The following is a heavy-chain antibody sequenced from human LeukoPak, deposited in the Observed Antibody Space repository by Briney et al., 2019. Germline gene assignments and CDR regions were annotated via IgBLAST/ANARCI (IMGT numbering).Heavy chain of an antibody. J-gene: IGHJ4*02. V-gene: IGHV4-31*03. CDR3: ARVSGTAAGTFDY. D-gene: IGHD6-13*01. Sequence: SETLSLTCTVSGGSISSGGYYWSWIRQHPGKGLEWIGYIYYSGSTYYNPSLKSRVTISVDTSKNQFSLKLSSVTAADTAVYYYARVSGTAAGTFDYWGQGTLVTVSS. CDR1: GGSISSGGYY. CDR2: IYYSGST.